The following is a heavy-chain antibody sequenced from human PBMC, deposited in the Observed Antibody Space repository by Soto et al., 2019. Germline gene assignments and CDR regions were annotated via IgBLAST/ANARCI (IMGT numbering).Heavy chain of an antibody. J-gene: IGHJ4*02. CDR3: ARVGTDYGSGSPYYSDY. D-gene: IGHD3-10*01. CDR1: GFSFRSYY. CDR2: ISPSSSFL. Sequence: GGSLRLSCAASGFSFRSYYLNWVRQAPGRGLEWVSSISPSSSFLSYADSVKGRFTISRDNAKSSVHLQMNSLRAEDTAVYFCARVGTDYGSGSPYYSDYWGQGTLVTVS. V-gene: IGHV3-21*06.